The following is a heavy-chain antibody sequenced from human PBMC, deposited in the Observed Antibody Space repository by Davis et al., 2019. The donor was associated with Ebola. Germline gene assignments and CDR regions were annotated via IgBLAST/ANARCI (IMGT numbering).Heavy chain of an antibody. CDR1: GYTFTSYG. CDR3: ARVVMGGYYDSSGYYYVPYFDY. Sequence: ASVKVSCKASGYTFTSYGISWVRQAPGQGLEWMGWISAYNGNTKYSQKLQGRVTMTTDTSTSTAYMELRSLRSDDTAVYYCARVVMGGYYDSSGYYYVPYFDYWGQGTLVTVSS. V-gene: IGHV1-18*01. CDR2: ISAYNGNT. J-gene: IGHJ4*02. D-gene: IGHD3-22*01.